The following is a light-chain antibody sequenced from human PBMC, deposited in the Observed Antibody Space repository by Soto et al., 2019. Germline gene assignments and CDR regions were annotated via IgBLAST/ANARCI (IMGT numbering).Light chain of an antibody. CDR2: GAS. J-gene: IGKJ4*01. V-gene: IGKV3-15*01. Sequence: EIVMTQSPATLSVSPGDRATLSCRATQSVYKNVAWYQQKPGQAPRLLIYGASTRATGFPARFSGSGSGTEFTLTIASLQSEDLGIYYCQQYSHWPLTFGGGTKVEI. CDR3: QQYSHWPLT. CDR1: QSVYKN.